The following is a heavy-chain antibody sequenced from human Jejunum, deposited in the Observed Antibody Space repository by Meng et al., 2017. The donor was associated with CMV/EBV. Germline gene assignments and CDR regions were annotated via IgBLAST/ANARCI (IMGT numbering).Heavy chain of an antibody. D-gene: IGHD3-3*01. CDR1: GGSIGSGDYY. Sequence: QEAGQGVGKPPQTLSLTCSVSGGSIGSGDYYWSWIRQPPGKGLEWIGYIHDTGSTSHNPSLKSRVDISLGTSKNQFSLTLNSVTAEDTAVYFCARGSIFVSFDSWGQGTLVTVSS. CDR2: IHDTGST. J-gene: IGHJ4*02. V-gene: IGHV4-30-4*08. CDR3: ARGSIFVSFDS.